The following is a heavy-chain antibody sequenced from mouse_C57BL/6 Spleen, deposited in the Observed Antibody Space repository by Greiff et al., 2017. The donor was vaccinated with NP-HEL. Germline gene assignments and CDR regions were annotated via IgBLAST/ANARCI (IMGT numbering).Heavy chain of an antibody. CDR3: ARWDYGSSPYYAMDY. J-gene: IGHJ4*01. V-gene: IGHV1-81*01. D-gene: IGHD1-1*01. Sequence: QVQLQQSGAELARPGASVKLSCKASGYTFTSYGISWVKQRTGQGLEWIGEIYPRSGNTYYNEKFKGKATLTADKSSSTAYMELRSLTSEDSAVYFCARWDYGSSPYYAMDYWGQGTSVTVSS. CDR2: IYPRSGNT. CDR1: GYTFTSYG.